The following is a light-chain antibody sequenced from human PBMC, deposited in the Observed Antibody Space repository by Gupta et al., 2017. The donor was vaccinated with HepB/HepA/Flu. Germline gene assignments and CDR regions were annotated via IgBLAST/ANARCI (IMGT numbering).Light chain of an antibody. CDR1: SSDVGGYNY. Sequence: QSALTQPRSVSGSPGQSVTISCTGTSSDVGGYNYVSWYPQHPGKAHKLMIYDVSKRPSGVPGRFSVSKSGNTASLTISGPQAEEAADYYCCSYAGSYTFVFGTGTKVTVL. CDR3: CSYAGSYTFV. J-gene: IGLJ1*01. V-gene: IGLV2-11*01. CDR2: DVS.